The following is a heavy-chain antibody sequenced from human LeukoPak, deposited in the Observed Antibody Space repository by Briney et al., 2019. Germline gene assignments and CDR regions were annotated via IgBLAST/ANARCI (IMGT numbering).Heavy chain of an antibody. D-gene: IGHD3-22*01. CDR1: GYTFTSYD. V-gene: IGHV1-8*03. CDR3: ARSYFYETSGFFDY. Sequence: ASVKVSCKASGYTFTSYDFNWVRQATGQGLEWMGWMNPNSGNTGFAQKFQGRVTITRNTSISTAYMELSSLRSEDTAVYYCARSYFYETSGFFDYWGQGTLVTVSS. J-gene: IGHJ4*02. CDR2: MNPNSGNT.